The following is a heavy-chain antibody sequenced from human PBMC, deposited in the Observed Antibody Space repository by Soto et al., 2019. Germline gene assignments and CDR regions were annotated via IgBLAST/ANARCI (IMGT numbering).Heavy chain of an antibody. J-gene: IGHJ3*02. CDR1: GGSISSYY. D-gene: IGHD4-17*01. V-gene: IGHV4-59*08. CDR3: ARVESYGAAFDI. Sequence: PSETLSLTCTVSGGSISSYYWSWIRQPPGKGLEWIGYIYYSGSTTYNPSLKSRVTISVDTSKNQLSLNLSSVTAADTAVYYCARVESYGAAFDIWGQGTMVTVSS. CDR2: IYYSGST.